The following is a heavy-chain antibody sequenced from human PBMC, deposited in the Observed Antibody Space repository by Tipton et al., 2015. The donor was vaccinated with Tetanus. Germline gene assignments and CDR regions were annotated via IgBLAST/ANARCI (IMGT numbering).Heavy chain of an antibody. J-gene: IGHJ4*02. CDR2: ISSGSSII. CDR3: ARSAHFASWYD. Sequence: SLRLSCVGSGFNFSTNSMNWVRQAPGEGLEWIAYISSGSSIIFYADAVRGRFFISRDNTKNSLSLQMNSLKDDDTAVYYCARSAHFASWYDWGPGTRVTVSS. V-gene: IGHV3-48*02. D-gene: IGHD6-13*01. CDR1: GFNFSTNS.